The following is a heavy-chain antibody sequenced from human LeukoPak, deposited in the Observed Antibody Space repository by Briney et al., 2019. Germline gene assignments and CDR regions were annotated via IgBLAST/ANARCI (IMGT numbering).Heavy chain of an antibody. CDR3: ATYHAIRPYCFDY. CDR1: GYTLTELS. D-gene: IGHD2-8*01. V-gene: IGHV1-24*01. Sequence: ASVKVSCKVSGYTLTELSMHWVRQAPGRGLEWMGGFDPEDGETIYAQKFQGRVTMTEDTSTDTAYMELSSLRSEDTAVYYCATYHAIRPYCFDYWGQGTLVTVSS. CDR2: FDPEDGET. J-gene: IGHJ4*02.